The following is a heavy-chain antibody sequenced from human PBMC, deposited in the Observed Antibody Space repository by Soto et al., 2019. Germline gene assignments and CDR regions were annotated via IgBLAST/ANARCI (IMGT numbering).Heavy chain of an antibody. CDR2: IWYDGSNK. CDR3: ARHPIAVAEDDAFDI. D-gene: IGHD6-19*01. CDR1: GFTFSSYG. J-gene: IGHJ3*02. Sequence: GGSLRLSCAASGFTFSSYGMHWVRQAPGKGLEWVAVIWYDGSNKYYADSVKGRFTISRDNSKNTLYLQMNSLRAEDTAVYYCARHPIAVAEDDAFDIWGQGTMVTVS. V-gene: IGHV3-33*01.